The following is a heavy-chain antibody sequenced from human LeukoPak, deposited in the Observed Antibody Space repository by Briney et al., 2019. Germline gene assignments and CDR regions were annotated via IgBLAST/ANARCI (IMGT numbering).Heavy chain of an antibody. D-gene: IGHD1-26*01. CDR2: FDREDGET. Sequence: ASVKVSCKVSGYTLTGLSMHWVRQAPGKGLEWVGGFDREDGETIYAQKFQGRVTMTEETSTDTAYMELSSLRSEDTAVYYCATVGVVGANSAFDSWGQRTMVTVSS. CDR1: GYTLTGLS. V-gene: IGHV1-24*01. J-gene: IGHJ3*02. CDR3: ATVGVVGANSAFDS.